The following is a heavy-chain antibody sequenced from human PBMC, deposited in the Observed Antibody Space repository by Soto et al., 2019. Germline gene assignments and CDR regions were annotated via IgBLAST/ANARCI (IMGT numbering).Heavy chain of an antibody. J-gene: IGHJ4*02. D-gene: IGHD3-10*01. Sequence: QVQLVESGGGVVQPGRSLRLSCAASGFTFSSYGMHWVRQAPGKGLEWVAVIWYDGSNKYYADSVKGRFTISRDNSKNTLYLQMNSLRAEDTAVYYCARSAGRFPFDYWGQGTLVTVSS. CDR2: IWYDGSNK. CDR3: ARSAGRFPFDY. V-gene: IGHV3-33*01. CDR1: GFTFSSYG.